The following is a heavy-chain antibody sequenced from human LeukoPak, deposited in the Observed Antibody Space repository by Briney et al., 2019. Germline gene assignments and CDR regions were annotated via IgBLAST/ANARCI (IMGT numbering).Heavy chain of an antibody. CDR1: GGSISSYY. D-gene: IGHD6-13*01. J-gene: IGHJ6*03. Sequence: SETLSLTCTVSGGSISSYYWSWIRQPPGKGLEWIGEINHSGSTNYNPSLKSRVTISVDTSKNQFSLKLSSVTAADTAVYYCARGHLAAGKYYYYYYMDVWGKGTTVTVSS. V-gene: IGHV4-34*01. CDR3: ARGHLAAGKYYYYYYMDV. CDR2: INHSGST.